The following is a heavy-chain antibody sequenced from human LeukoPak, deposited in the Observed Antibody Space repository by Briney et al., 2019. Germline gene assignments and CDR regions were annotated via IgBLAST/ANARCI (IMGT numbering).Heavy chain of an antibody. CDR2: INHSGST. V-gene: IGHV4-34*01. CDR1: GGSFSGYY. J-gene: IGHJ5*02. CDR3: ARVDFWSGYLPKNWFDP. D-gene: IGHD3-3*01. Sequence: SETLSLTCAVYGGSFSGYYWSWIRQPPGKGLEWIGEINHSGSTNYNPSLKSRVTISVDTSKNQFSLKLSSVAAADTAVYYCARVDFWSGYLPKNWFDPWGQGTLVTVSS.